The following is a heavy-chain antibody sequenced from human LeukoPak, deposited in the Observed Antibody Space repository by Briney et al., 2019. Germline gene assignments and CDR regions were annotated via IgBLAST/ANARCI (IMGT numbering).Heavy chain of an antibody. CDR2: ISAYNGNT. D-gene: IGHD2-15*01. CDR1: GYTFTSYG. J-gene: IGHJ4*02. V-gene: IGHV1-18*01. Sequence: ASEKVSCKASGYTFTSYGISWVRQAPGQGLEWMGWISAYNGNTNYAQKLQGRVTMTTDTSTSTAYMELRSLRSDDTAVYYCAREYCSGGSCHKPFDYWGQGTLVTVSS. CDR3: AREYCSGGSCHKPFDY.